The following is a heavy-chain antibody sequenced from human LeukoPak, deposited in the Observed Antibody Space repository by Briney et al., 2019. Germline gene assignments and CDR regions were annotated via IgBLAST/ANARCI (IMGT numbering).Heavy chain of an antibody. CDR2: IYYSGST. Sequence: PSETLSLTCTVSGGSISSSSYYWGWIRQPPGKGLEWIGSIYYSGSTYYNPSLKSRVTISVDTSKNQFSLKLSSVTAADTAVYYCARAVAMVRGADAFDIWGRGTMVTVSS. CDR3: ARAVAMVRGADAFDI. CDR1: GGSISSSSYY. J-gene: IGHJ3*02. D-gene: IGHD3-10*01. V-gene: IGHV4-39*07.